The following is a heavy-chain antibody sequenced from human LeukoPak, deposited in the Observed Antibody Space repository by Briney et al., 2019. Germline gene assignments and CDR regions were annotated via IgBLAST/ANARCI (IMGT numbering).Heavy chain of an antibody. Sequence: GGSLRLSCAASGFAVSSNHMNWVRQAPGKGLEWVALISYDGSNEYYADSVKGRFTISRDNSKNTLYLQMNSLRAEDTAVYYCARVNGWDDSSDVDYWGQGTLVTVSS. CDR3: ARVNGWDDSSDVDY. CDR2: ISYDGSNE. V-gene: IGHV3-30-3*01. D-gene: IGHD3-22*01. CDR1: GFAVSSNH. J-gene: IGHJ4*02.